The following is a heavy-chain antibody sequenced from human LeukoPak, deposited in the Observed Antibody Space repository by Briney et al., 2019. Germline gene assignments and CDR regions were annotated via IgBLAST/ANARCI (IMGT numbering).Heavy chain of an antibody. J-gene: IGHJ4*02. V-gene: IGHV4-39*07. CDR3: ARAYCSSTSCYIDY. CDR2: IYYSGST. CDR1: GGSISSSSYY. D-gene: IGHD2-2*02. Sequence: SETLSLTCTVSGGSISSSSYYWGWIRQPPGKGLEWIGSIYYSGSTYYNPSLKSRVTISVDTSKNQFSLKLSSVTAADTAVYYCARAYCSSTSCYIDYWGQGTMVTVPS.